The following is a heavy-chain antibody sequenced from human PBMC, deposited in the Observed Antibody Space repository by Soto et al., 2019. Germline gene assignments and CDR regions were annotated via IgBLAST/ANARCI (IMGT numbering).Heavy chain of an antibody. D-gene: IGHD3-3*01. CDR3: ARDKNTYYDFWSGYRRPNDAFDI. Sequence: PSETLCLTCAVYGGSFSGYYWSWIRQPPGKGLEWIGEINHSGSTNYNPSLKSRVTISVDTSKNQFSLKLSSVTAADTAVYYCARDKNTYYDFWSGYRRPNDAFDIWGQGTMVTVSS. CDR1: GGSFSGYY. J-gene: IGHJ3*02. V-gene: IGHV4-34*01. CDR2: INHSGST.